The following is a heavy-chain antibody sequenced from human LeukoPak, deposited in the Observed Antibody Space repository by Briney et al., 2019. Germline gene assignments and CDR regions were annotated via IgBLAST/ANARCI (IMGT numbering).Heavy chain of an antibody. J-gene: IGHJ4*02. CDR3: ARSGSGSYYTPDF. V-gene: IGHV2-70*01. CDR1: GFSLSTSGMC. D-gene: IGHD3-10*01. CDR2: IDWDDDK. Sequence: SGPTLVNPTQTLTLTCTFSGFSLSTSGMCVSWIRQPPGKALEWLALIDWDDDKYYSTSQKTRLTMSKDTSKNQVVLTMTNMDPVDTLTYYCARSGSGSYYTPDFWGQGTLVTVSS.